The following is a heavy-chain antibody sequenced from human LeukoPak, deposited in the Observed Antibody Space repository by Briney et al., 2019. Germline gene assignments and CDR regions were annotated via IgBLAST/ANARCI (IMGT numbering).Heavy chain of an antibody. D-gene: IGHD1-7*01. CDR1: GFTFSSYW. J-gene: IGHJ6*03. Sequence: GGSLRLSCAASGFTFSSYWMSWVRQAPGKGLEWVANIKQDGSEKYYVDSVKGRFTISRDNAKNSLYLQMNSLRAEDTAVYYCAKVTGTIYYYYYYYMDVWGKGTTVTVSS. CDR2: IKQDGSEK. CDR3: AKVTGTIYYYYYYYMDV. V-gene: IGHV3-7*01.